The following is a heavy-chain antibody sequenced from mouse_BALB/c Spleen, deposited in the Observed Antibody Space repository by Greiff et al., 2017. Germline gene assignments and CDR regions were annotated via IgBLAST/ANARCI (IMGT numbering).Heavy chain of an antibody. CDR3: KSGYYEGY. J-gene: IGHJ2*01. D-gene: IGHD2-3*01. Sequence: VQLQQSGAELAKPGASVKMSCKASGYTFTSYWMHWVKQRPGQGLEWIGYINPSTGYTEYNEKFKGKATLTADKSSSTAYMQLNSLTSEDSAVYFCKSGYYEGYWGQGTTLTVSS. CDR1: GYTFTSYW. CDR2: INPSTGYT. V-gene: IGHV1-7*01.